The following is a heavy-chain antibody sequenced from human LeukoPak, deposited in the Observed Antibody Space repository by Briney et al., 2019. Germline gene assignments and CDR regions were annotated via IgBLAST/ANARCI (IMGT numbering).Heavy chain of an antibody. D-gene: IGHD6-13*01. CDR2: MNPKSANT. CDR3: ARGPPESSRSDY. CDR1: GYTFTSYD. J-gene: IGHJ4*02. Sequence: ASVKVSCKASGYTFTSYDINWVRQAPGQGLEWMGWMNPKSANTGYAQKFQGRVTMTRNTSISTAYMEVTSLRSEDTAVYYCARGPPESSRSDYWGQGTLVTVSS. V-gene: IGHV1-8*01.